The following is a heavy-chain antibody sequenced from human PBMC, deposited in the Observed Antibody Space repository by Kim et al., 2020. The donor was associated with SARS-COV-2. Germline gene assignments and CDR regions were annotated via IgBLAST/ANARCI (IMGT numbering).Heavy chain of an antibody. CDR2: IYYSGCT. CDR1: GGSISSGGYY. V-gene: IGHV4-31*03. D-gene: IGHD6-13*01. CDR3: ARSSSWYGVDYYGVDV. Sequence: SETLSLTCTVSGGSISSGGYYWSWIRQHPGMGLEWIVYIYYSGCTYYNLSLKSRVTISVDTSTNQFSLKLSSVTAADTAVYYCARSSSWYGVDYYGVDVWGRGTTVTVSS. J-gene: IGHJ6*02.